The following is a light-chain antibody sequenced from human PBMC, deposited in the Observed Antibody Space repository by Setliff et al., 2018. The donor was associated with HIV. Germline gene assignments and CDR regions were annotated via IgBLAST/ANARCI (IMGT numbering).Light chain of an antibody. CDR2: DVT. J-gene: IGLJ2*01. CDR1: SSDVGGYMS. CDR3: CSYAGSDTWI. V-gene: IGLV2-23*02. Sequence: QSLLAQPASVSGSPGQSITISCTGSSSDVGGYMSVSWYQQYPGEVPKLMIYDVTKRPSGISNRFSGSKSGSTASLTISGLQAEDEADYYCCSYAGSDTWIFGGGTKVTVL.